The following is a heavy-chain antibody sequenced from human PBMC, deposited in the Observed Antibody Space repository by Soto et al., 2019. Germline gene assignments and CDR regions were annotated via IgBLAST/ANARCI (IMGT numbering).Heavy chain of an antibody. V-gene: IGHV1-46*01. CDR3: ARQQRRPIWFDP. J-gene: IGHJ5*02. CDR1: GYTFTSYY. Sequence: GASVKVSCKASGYTFTSYYMHWVRQAPGQGLEWMGIINPSGGSTSYAQKLQGRVTMTTDTSTSTAYMELRSLRSDDTAVYYCARQQRRPIWFDPWGQGTLVTVSS. CDR2: INPSGGST.